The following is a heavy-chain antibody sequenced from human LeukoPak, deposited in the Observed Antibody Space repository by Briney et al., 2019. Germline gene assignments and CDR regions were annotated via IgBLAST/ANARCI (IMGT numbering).Heavy chain of an antibody. V-gene: IGHV4-61*02. CDR3: VSTGIAAAGSDY. CDR2: IYTSGST. D-gene: IGHD6-13*01. J-gene: IGHJ4*02. CDR1: GGSISSGSYY. Sequence: PSETLSLTCTVSGGSISSGSYYWSWIRQPAGKGLEWIGRIYTSGSTNYNPSLKSRVTISVDTSKNQFSLKLSSVTAADTAVYYCVSTGIAAAGSDYWGQGTLVTVSS.